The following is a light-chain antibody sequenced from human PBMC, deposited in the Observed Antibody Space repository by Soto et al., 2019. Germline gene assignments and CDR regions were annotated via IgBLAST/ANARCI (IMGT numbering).Light chain of an antibody. CDR1: QSVSSSY. J-gene: IGKJ1*01. CDR2: GAS. CDR3: QQYGSSPLWT. V-gene: IGKV3-20*01. Sequence: EIVLTQSPVTLSLSPGERATLSCRASQSVSSSYLAWYQQKPGHAPRLLIYGASSRATGIPDRFSGSGSGTDFTLTISRLEPEDFAVYYCQQYGSSPLWTFGQGTKVEIK.